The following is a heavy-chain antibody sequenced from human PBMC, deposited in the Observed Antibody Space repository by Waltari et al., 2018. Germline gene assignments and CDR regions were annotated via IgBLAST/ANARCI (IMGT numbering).Heavy chain of an antibody. CDR2: IGSTGNGT. J-gene: IGHJ5*02. D-gene: IGHD6-19*01. CDR3: VILCAISSCTEDA. Sequence: EVSLLESGGGLVQPGGSLRVSCVVSGFTFSNYAMTWVRQAPGKGLEWGSGIGSTGNGTYADSVKGRFTISRDNTKNTLYLQMNGLRAEDTAVYYCVILCAISSCTEDAWGQGAQVTVSS. CDR1: GFTFSNYA. V-gene: IGHV3-23*01.